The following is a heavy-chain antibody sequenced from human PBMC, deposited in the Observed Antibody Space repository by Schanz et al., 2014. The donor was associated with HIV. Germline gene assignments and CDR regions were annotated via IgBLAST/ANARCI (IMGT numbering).Heavy chain of an antibody. J-gene: IGHJ1*01. D-gene: IGHD6-19*01. V-gene: IGHV3-23*01. CDR2: ISGSGGST. Sequence: EVQLLESGGGSVQPGGSLRLSCAASRFSFSSYAMSWVRQAPGKGLEWVSAISGSGGSTFYTDSVKGRFTISRDNANNSVYLQMNSLRGEDTAIYYCARGSSGWSSSDLWGQGTLVTVSS. CDR1: RFSFSSYA. CDR3: ARGSSGWSSSDL.